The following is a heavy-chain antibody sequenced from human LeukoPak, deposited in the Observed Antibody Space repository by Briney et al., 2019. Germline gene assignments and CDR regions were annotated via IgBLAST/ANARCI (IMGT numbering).Heavy chain of an antibody. J-gene: IGHJ4*02. Sequence: GGSLRLSCAASGFTFSSYAMSWVRQAPGKGLEWVSAISGSDDSTYYTDSVKGRFTISRDNSKNTLYLQMNSLRAEDTAIYYCAKDQGHGYIYGPDYWGQGTLVTVSS. D-gene: IGHD5-18*01. V-gene: IGHV3-23*01. CDR3: AKDQGHGYIYGPDY. CDR1: GFTFSSYA. CDR2: ISGSDDST.